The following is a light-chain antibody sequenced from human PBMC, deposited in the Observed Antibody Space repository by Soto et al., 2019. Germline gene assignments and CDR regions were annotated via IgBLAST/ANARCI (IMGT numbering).Light chain of an antibody. CDR3: CSHAGSFTLV. V-gene: IGLV2-11*01. CDR2: DVS. CDR1: SSDVGGYNY. J-gene: IGLJ2*01. Sequence: QSALTQPRSVPGSPGQSVTISCTGTSSDVGGYNYVSWYQKYPGKAPRLMIYDVSKRPSGVPDRFSGSKSGNTASLTISGLQAEDEADYYCCSHAGSFTLVFGGGTKLTVL.